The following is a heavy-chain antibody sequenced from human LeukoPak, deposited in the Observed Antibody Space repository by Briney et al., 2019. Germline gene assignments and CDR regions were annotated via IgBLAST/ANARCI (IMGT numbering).Heavy chain of an antibody. CDR1: GYTFTSYG. J-gene: IGHJ6*03. CDR2: ISAYNGNT. Sequence: ASVKVSCKASGYTFTSYGISWVRQAPGQGLEWMGWISAYNGNTNYAQKLQGRVTMTTDTSTSTAYMELRSLRSDDTAVYYCAMTRGSYWSSCYYYYMDVWGKGTTVTVSS. CDR3: AMTRGSYWSSCYYYYMDV. V-gene: IGHV1-18*01. D-gene: IGHD1-26*01.